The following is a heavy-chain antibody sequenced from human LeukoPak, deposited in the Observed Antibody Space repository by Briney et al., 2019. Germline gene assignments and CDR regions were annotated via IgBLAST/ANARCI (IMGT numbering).Heavy chain of an antibody. CDR3: ARLRGERRSTFGVAAPDYYPYYYMDV. Sequence: GGSLRLSCAASGFTFSSYWMTWVRQAPGKGLEWVANIKQDGSEKNYVDSVKGRFTISRDNAKNSLYLQMINLRAEDTAVYYCARLRGERRSTFGVAAPDYYPYYYMDVWGKGTTVTVSS. CDR1: GFTFSSYW. V-gene: IGHV3-7*01. J-gene: IGHJ6*03. D-gene: IGHD3-3*01. CDR2: IKQDGSEK.